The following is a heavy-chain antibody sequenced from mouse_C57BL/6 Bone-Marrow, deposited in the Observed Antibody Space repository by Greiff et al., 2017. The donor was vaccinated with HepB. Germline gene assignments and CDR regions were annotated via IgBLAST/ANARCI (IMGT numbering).Heavy chain of an antibody. Sequence: EVHLVESGGGLVQPGGSLKLSCAASGFTFSDYGMAWVRQAPRKGPEWVAFISNLAYSIYYADTVTGRVTITRENAKNTLYLEMSSLRSEDTAMYYCARHYYGSTHCYFDVWGTGTTVTVSS. CDR3: ARHYYGSTHCYFDV. CDR1: GFTFSDYG. J-gene: IGHJ1*03. CDR2: ISNLAYSI. V-gene: IGHV5-15*01. D-gene: IGHD1-1*01.